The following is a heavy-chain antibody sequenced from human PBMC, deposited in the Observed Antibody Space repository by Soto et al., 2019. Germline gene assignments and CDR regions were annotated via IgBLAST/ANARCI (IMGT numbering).Heavy chain of an antibody. D-gene: IGHD2-2*01. CDR3: ARDGNCSSTSCYYYDY. V-gene: IGHV1-69*04. CDR1: GGTFSSYT. Sequence: ASVKVSCKASGGTFSSYTISWVRQAPGQGLEWMGRIIPILGIANYAQKFQGRVTITADKSTSTAYMELSSLRSEDTAVYCCARDGNCSSTSCYYYDYWGQGTLVTVSS. J-gene: IGHJ4*02. CDR2: IIPILGIA.